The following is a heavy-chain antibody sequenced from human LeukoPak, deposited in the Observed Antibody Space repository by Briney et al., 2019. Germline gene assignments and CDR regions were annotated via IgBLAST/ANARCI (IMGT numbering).Heavy chain of an antibody. J-gene: IGHJ4*02. CDR3: AKDTAYYYGSGSFYFDY. V-gene: IGHV3-23*01. CDR1: GFTFGSYA. Sequence: SGGSLRLSCAASGFTFGSYAMSWVRQAPGKGLEWVSAISGSGGSTYYADSVKGRFTISRDNSKNTLYLQMNSLRAEDTAVYYCAKDTAYYYGSGSFYFDYWGQGTLVTVSS. CDR2: ISGSGGST. D-gene: IGHD3-10*01.